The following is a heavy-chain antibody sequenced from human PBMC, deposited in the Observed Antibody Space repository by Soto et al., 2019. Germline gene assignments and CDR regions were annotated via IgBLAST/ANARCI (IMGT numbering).Heavy chain of an antibody. D-gene: IGHD2-2*01. V-gene: IGHV1-18*01. CDR2: ISAYNGNT. Sequence: ASVKVSGKASGYTFTSYGISWVRQAPGQGLEWMGWISAYNGNTNYAQKLQGRVTMTTDTSTSTAYMELRSLRSDDTAVYYCIAVVVPAATDYYYYGMDVWGQGTTVTVSS. CDR3: IAVVVPAATDYYYYGMDV. J-gene: IGHJ6*02. CDR1: GYTFTSYG.